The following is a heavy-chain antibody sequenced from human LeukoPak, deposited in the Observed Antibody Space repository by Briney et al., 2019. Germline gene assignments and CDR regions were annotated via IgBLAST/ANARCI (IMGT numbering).Heavy chain of an antibody. CDR2: ISSSGSTI. V-gene: IGHV3-48*03. CDR3: AYYYGSGSYRYYYYYYMDV. J-gene: IGHJ6*03. Sequence: GGSLRLSCAASGFTFSSYEMNWVRQAPGKGLEWVSYISSSGSTIYYADSVKGRFTISRDNAKNTLYLQMNSLRAEDTAVYYCAYYYGSGSYRYYYYYYMDVWGKGTTVTISS. D-gene: IGHD3-10*01. CDR1: GFTFSSYE.